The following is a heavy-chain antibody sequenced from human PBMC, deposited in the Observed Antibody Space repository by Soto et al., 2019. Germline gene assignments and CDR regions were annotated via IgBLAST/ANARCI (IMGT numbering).Heavy chain of an antibody. CDR1: GFSFDTYA. CDR3: ARDRRSRNTIFGVVSGG. J-gene: IGHJ4*02. CDR2: VSASGERT. V-gene: IGHV3-23*01. D-gene: IGHD3-3*02. Sequence: PGGSLRLSCAASGFSFDTYATTWVRQAPGKGLDWVSAVSASGERTYYADSVRGRFIISRDNSKNMLFLEMNGLRGEDSAVYYCARDRRSRNTIFGVVSGGWGQGTLVTVSS.